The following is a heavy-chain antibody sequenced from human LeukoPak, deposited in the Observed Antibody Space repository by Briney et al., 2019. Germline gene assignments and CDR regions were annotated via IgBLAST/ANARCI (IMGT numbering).Heavy chain of an antibody. CDR1: GFTFSSYG. J-gene: IGHJ4*02. D-gene: IGHD6-19*01. V-gene: IGHV3-30*18. CDR2: ISYDGSNK. CDR3: AKDLGRSGRYYFDY. Sequence: PGRSLRLSCAASGFTFSSYGMHWVRQAPGKGLEWVAVISYDGSNKYYADSVKGRFTISRDNSKNMLYLQMNSLRAEDTAVNYCAKDLGRSGRYYFDYWGQGTLVTVSS.